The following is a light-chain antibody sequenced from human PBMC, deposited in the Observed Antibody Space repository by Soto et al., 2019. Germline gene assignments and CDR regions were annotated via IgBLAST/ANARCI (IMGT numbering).Light chain of an antibody. J-gene: IGKJ1*01. CDR3: QQYNNWWT. CDR1: QSVSSN. V-gene: IGKV3-15*01. CDR2: DAS. Sequence: EIVMTQSPATLSVSPGERATLSCRASQSVSSNLAWYQQKPGQAPRLLIYDASTRATSIPAKFSGSGSGTEFPLTISSLQSEDFAVYYCQQYNNWWTFGQGTKVDIK.